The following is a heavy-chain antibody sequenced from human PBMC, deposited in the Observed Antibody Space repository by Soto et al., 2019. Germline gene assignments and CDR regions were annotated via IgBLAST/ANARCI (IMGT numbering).Heavy chain of an antibody. CDR3: ARARNYGGQLFEF. Sequence: EVQLVQSGGGLIHPGGSLRLSCVASGFTVNSHYMTWVRQAPGKGLEWVSVIYSSGSKYYADSVKGRVSISRDNSMNTVYLQMNSLRAEDTALYFCARARNYGGQLFEFWGQGSLVTVSS. CDR1: GFTVNSHY. J-gene: IGHJ4*02. V-gene: IGHV3-53*02. CDR2: IYSSGSK. D-gene: IGHD4-17*01.